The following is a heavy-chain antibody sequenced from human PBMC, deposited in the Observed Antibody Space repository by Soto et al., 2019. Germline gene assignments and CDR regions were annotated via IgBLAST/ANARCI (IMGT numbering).Heavy chain of an antibody. CDR1: GDSITSTDYY. J-gene: IGHJ4*02. Sequence: SETLSLTCTATGDSITSTDYYWGWIRQPPGKGLEWVASIYYSGSTYHNPSLKSRVTISVDTSKNQFSLKVTSVTAADTAVYYCARRGSGHTFDYWGQGTLVTVYS. D-gene: IGHD3-10*01. CDR2: IYYSGST. V-gene: IGHV4-39*01. CDR3: ARRGSGHTFDY.